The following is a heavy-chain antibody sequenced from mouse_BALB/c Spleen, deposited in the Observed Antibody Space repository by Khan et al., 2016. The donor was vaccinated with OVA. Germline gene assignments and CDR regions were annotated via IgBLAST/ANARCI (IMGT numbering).Heavy chain of an antibody. CDR3: AREGRDYAMDY. J-gene: IGHJ4*01. CDR1: GFNIKDTY. V-gene: IGHV14-3*02. Sequence: EVQLQESGAELVKPGASVKLSCTASGFNIKDTYMHWVKQRPEQGLEWIGRIDPANGNTKYDPKFQGKATITADTSSNTAYLQLSSLTSEDTAVEYCAREGRDYAMDYWGQGTSVTVSS. D-gene: IGHD3-3*01. CDR2: IDPANGNT.